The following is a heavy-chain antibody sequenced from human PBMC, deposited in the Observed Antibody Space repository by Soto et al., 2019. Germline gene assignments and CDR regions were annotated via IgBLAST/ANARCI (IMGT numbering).Heavy chain of an antibody. J-gene: IGHJ6*02. CDR2: IGSNGADK. D-gene: IGHD4-17*01. CDR3: AADYLRHNSLNGYYYSYGMDV. CDR1: GITFSAYA. Sequence: GGSLRLSCAASGITFSAYAMSWVRRAPGKGLEWVSTIGSNGADKQYADFVKGRFTVSRDSSKSTLSLQMNSLRAEDTAVYYCAADYLRHNSLNGYYYSYGMDVWGQGTTVTVSS. V-gene: IGHV3-23*01.